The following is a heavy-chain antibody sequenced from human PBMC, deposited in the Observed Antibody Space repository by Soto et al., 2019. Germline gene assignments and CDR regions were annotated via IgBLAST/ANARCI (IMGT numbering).Heavy chain of an antibody. Sequence: QVQLVESGGGVVQPGRSLRLSCAASGFTFSSYGMHWVRQAPGKGLEWVAVISYDGSNKYYADSVKGRFSISRDNSKNPLDLQMNSLRAEDTAVYYCAKENYYYDSSGYYEDFPYYLDYWGQGTLVTVSS. D-gene: IGHD3-22*01. CDR2: ISYDGSNK. CDR1: GFTFSSYG. J-gene: IGHJ4*02. CDR3: AKENYYYDSSGYYEDFPYYLDY. V-gene: IGHV3-30*18.